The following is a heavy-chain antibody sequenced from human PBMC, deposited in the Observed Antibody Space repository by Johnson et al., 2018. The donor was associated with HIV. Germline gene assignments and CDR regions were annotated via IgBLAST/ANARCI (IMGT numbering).Heavy chain of an antibody. V-gene: IGHV3-11*01. CDR3: TTDPPGMSSTSERDAFDI. J-gene: IGHJ3*02. CDR2: ISSSGSTL. CDR1: GFTFSDYY. Sequence: QVQLVESGGGLVKPGGSLRLSCAASGFTFSDYYMSWIRQAPGKGLEWVSYISSSGSTLYYADSVKGRFTISRDNSKNTLYLQMNSLKTEDTAVYYCTTDPPGMSSTSERDAFDIWGQGTMVTVSS. D-gene: IGHD2-2*01.